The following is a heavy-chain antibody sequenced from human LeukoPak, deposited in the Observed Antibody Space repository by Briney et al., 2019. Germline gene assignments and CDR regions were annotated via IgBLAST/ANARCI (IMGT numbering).Heavy chain of an antibody. Sequence: PGGSLRLSCAASGFTFSTYWMTWVRQAPGKGLEWVANINQDGSRKFYVDSVKGRFTISRDNAKNSLYLQMSSLRVEDTAVYYCARDSTWLQSFYWGQGTLVTVSS. J-gene: IGHJ4*02. CDR1: GFTFSTYW. CDR2: INQDGSRK. D-gene: IGHD5-24*01. V-gene: IGHV3-7*03. CDR3: ARDSTWLQSFY.